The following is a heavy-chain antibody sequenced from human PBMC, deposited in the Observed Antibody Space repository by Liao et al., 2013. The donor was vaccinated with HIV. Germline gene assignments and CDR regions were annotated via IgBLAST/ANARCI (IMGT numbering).Heavy chain of an antibody. J-gene: IGHJ4*02. CDR3: ARDANYDFWSGYSHFDY. CDR1: GGSFSGYY. V-gene: IGHV4-34*01. Sequence: QVQLQQWGAGLLKPSETLSLTCAVYGGSFSGYYWSWIRQPPGKGLEWIGEINHSGSTNYNPSLKSRVTISVDTSKNQFSLKLSSVTAADTAVYYCARDANYDFWSGYSHFDYWGQGTLVTVSS. D-gene: IGHD3-3*01. CDR2: INHSGST.